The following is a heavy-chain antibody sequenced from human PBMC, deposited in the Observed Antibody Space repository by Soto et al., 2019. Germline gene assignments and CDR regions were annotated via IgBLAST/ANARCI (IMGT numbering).Heavy chain of an antibody. D-gene: IGHD2-8*01. CDR1: GYTFTSYY. J-gene: IGHJ4*02. Sequence: QVQLVQSGAEVKKPGASVKVSCKASGYTFTSYYMHWVRQAPGQGLEWMGIINPSGGSTSYAQKFQGRVTMTRDTSTSTVYMELSSLRSEDTAVYYCARGDYCTNGVCYLNFDYWGQGTLVTVYS. CDR2: INPSGGST. CDR3: ARGDYCTNGVCYLNFDY. V-gene: IGHV1-46*01.